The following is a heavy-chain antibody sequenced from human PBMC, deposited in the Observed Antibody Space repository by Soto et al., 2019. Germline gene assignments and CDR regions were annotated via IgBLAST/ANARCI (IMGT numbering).Heavy chain of an antibody. CDR2: IKQDGSEK. CDR3: ARDREYSSGWYYYYYGMDV. D-gene: IGHD6-19*01. J-gene: IGHJ6*02. V-gene: IGHV3-7*01. CDR1: GFTLSSYW. Sequence: GGALRLSFAASGFTLSSYWMSWGRPAPGKGVEWVANIKQDGSEKYYVDSVRGRFTISRDNAKNSLYLQMNSLRAEDTAVYYCARDREYSSGWYYYYYGMDVWGQGTTVTVSS.